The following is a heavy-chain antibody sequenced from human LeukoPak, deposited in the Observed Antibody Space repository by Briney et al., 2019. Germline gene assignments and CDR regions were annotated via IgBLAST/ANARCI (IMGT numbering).Heavy chain of an antibody. J-gene: IGHJ6*03. CDR2: IGTSSTTR. Sequence: PGGSLRLSCVASAFTFRSYGMHWVRQAPGKGLEWVSNIGTSSTTRYYADSVRGRFTISRDNAKNSLYLQMNSLRADDTAVYYCARFAAGGSYYYYMDVWGKGTTVTVSS. CDR3: ARFAAGGSYYYYMDV. CDR1: AFTFRSYG. V-gene: IGHV3-48*01. D-gene: IGHD6-25*01.